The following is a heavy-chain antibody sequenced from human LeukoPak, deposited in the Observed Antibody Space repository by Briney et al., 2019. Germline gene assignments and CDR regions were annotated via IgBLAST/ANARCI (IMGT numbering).Heavy chain of an antibody. CDR2: ISGSGGST. J-gene: IGHJ4*02. D-gene: IGHD4-17*01. CDR1: GFTFSSYA. Sequence: GWSLRLSCAASGFTFSSYAMIWVRQAPGKGLEWVSAISGSGGSTYYADSVKGRFTISRDNSKNTLYLQMNSLRAEDTDVYYCAKADCARSTVPTCVSDNWGQGTLVTVSS. V-gene: IGHV3-23*01. CDR3: AKADCARSTVPTCVSDN.